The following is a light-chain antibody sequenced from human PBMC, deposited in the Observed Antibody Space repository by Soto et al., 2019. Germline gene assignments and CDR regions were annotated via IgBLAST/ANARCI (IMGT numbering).Light chain of an antibody. Sequence: DIQMTQSPATLSASVGERATITCRASQSISSWLAWYQQKSGKAPNLLIYKASSLESGVPSRFSGSGSGTEFTLTISSLQPDDFATYYCQQYNGFFTFGQGTKVDIK. CDR2: KAS. CDR1: QSISSW. V-gene: IGKV1-5*03. J-gene: IGKJ1*01. CDR3: QQYNGFFT.